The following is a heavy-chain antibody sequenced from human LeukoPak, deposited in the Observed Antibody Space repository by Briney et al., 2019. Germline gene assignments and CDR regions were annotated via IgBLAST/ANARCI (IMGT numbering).Heavy chain of an antibody. CDR2: ISSSCSTI. Sequence: GGSLRLSCASSGFTLSDYYMSWIRQAPGKGLEGVSYISSSCSTIYYADSVKGRFTSSKDNPKNSPYLQMNSLRAEATAVSYCTRASYYDFWSGPQNGIFDYWGQGTLVTVSS. CDR3: TRASYYDFWSGPQNGIFDY. J-gene: IGHJ4*02. V-gene: IGHV3-11*04. D-gene: IGHD3-3*01. CDR1: GFTLSDYY.